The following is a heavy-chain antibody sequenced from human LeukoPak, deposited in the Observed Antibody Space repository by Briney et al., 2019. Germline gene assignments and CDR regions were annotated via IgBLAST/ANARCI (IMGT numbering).Heavy chain of an antibody. CDR2: IHYSGST. J-gene: IGHJ6*02. CDR3: ARGAAVAGTGMSSRYYHGMDV. Sequence: SETLSLTCSVSGGXISSYYCSWIRQSPEKGLEWLGDIHYSGSTNHNPSLKSRVTISLDTSKNQFSLKLSSVTAADTAVYYCARGAAVAGTGMSSRYYHGMDVWGQGTTVTVSS. CDR1: GGXISSYY. D-gene: IGHD6-13*01. V-gene: IGHV4-59*01.